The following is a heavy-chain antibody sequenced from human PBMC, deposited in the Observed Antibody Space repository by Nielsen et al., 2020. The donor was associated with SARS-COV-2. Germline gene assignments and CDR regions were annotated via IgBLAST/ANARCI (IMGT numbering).Heavy chain of an antibody. CDR1: GFTFDDYA. V-gene: IGHV3-9*01. D-gene: IGHD6-13*01. J-gene: IGHJ6*02. CDR2: ISWNSGSI. CDR3: ATGAAAGTGNYYYGMDV. Sequence: GGSLRLSCAASGFTFDDYAMHWVRQAPGKGLEWVSGISWNSGSIGYADSVKGRFTISRDNAKNSLYLQMNNLRAEDTALYYCATGAAAGTGNYYYGMDVWSQGTTVTVSS.